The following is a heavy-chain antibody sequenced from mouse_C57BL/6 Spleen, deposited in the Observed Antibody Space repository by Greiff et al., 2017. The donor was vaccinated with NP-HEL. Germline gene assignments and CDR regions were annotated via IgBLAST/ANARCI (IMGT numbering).Heavy chain of an antibody. CDR2: IDPSDSET. CDR1: GYTFTSYW. Sequence: QVQLQQPGAELVRPGSSVKLSCKASGYTFTSYWMHWVKQRPIQGLEWIGNIDPSDSETHYNQKFKDKATLTVDKSSSTAYMQLSSLTSEDSAVYYCARTGTSWLAYWGQGTLVTVSA. CDR3: ARTGTSWLAY. V-gene: IGHV1-52*01. D-gene: IGHD4-1*01. J-gene: IGHJ3*01.